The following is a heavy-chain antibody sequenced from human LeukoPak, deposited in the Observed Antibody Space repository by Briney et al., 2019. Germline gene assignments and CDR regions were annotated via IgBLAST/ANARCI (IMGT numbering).Heavy chain of an antibody. Sequence: PGGSLRLSCAASGFTFDDYGMSWVRQAPGKGLEWVSGINWNGGSTGYADSVKGRFTISRDNSKNTLYLQMNSLRAEDTAAYYCAKEGGTLYRFGLDYWGQGTLVTVSS. D-gene: IGHD3-10*01. CDR2: INWNGGST. CDR1: GFTFDDYG. V-gene: IGHV3-20*04. J-gene: IGHJ4*02. CDR3: AKEGGTLYRFGLDY.